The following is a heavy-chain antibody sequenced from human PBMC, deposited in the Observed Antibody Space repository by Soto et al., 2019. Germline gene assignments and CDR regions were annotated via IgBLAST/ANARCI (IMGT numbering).Heavy chain of an antibody. D-gene: IGHD3-3*01. J-gene: IGHJ6*02. CDR2: IYHSGSN. CDR3: EREYYDFGSVTFSYYGMDV. CDR1: GASITSCY. V-gene: IGHV4-59*01. Sequence: SETLSLTCSVSGASITSCYWSWIRQPPGKGLEWLGYIYHSGSNYYNPSLKSRVNLSVDRSKNQFSLKLISVTAAETAVYYCEREYYDFGSVTFSYYGMDVWGQGTTVTVSS.